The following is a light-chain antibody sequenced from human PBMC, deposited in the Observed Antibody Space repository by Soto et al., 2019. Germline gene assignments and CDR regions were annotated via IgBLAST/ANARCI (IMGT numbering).Light chain of an antibody. Sequence: EIVLTHSPGTLSLSPWERATLSCRASQSVSSYLAWYQQKPGQAPRLLIYDASNRATGIPARFSGSGSGTDFTLTISSLEPEDFAVYYCQQRSNWPFTFGQGTRLEIK. CDR1: QSVSSY. J-gene: IGKJ5*01. CDR2: DAS. V-gene: IGKV3-11*01. CDR3: QQRSNWPFT.